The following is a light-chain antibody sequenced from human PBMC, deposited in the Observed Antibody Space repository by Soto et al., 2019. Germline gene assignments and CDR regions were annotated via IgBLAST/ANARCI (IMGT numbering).Light chain of an antibody. Sequence: EIVITQSPATLSVSPGERATLSCRASQSVSSDLAWYHQKPGQAPRLLIYGASARATGIPARLSVSGSGTECTLTINSLQSEDFAVYYCQQYKNWPRTFGQGTKVDIK. V-gene: IGKV3-15*01. CDR1: QSVSSD. J-gene: IGKJ1*01. CDR3: QQYKNWPRT. CDR2: GAS.